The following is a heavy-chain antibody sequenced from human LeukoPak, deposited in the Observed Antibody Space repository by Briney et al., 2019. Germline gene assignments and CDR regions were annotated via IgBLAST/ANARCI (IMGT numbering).Heavy chain of an antibody. CDR1: GFTFSSSA. D-gene: IGHD6-19*01. Sequence: GRSLRLSCAASGFTFSSSAMHWVRQAPDKGLEWVAVISYDGSNKYYADSVKGRFTIFRDNSKNALYLQMNSLRADDTAVYYCARDRDSSGWYEGFDYWGQGTLVTVSS. CDR3: ARDRDSSGWYEGFDY. CDR2: ISYDGSNK. V-gene: IGHV3-30-3*01. J-gene: IGHJ4*02.